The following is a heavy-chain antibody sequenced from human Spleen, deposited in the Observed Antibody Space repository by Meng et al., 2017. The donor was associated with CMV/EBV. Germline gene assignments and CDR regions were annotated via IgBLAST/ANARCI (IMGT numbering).Heavy chain of an antibody. V-gene: IGHV3-23*03. D-gene: IGHD2-2*01. CDR1: GFTLSTYA. CDR3: AKWPGGGYQLLSPYYGMDV. CDR2: IYSGGSST. J-gene: IGHJ6*02. Sequence: GGSLRLSCVASGFTLSTYAMSWVRQAPGKGLEWVSIIYSGGSSTYYPDSVKGRFTISRDNSKNTLSLHMNSLRAEDTAVYYCAKWPGGGYQLLSPYYGMDVWGQGITVTVSS.